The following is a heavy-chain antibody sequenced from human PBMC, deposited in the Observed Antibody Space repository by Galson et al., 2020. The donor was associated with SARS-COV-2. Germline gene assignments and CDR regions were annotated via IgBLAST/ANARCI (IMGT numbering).Heavy chain of an antibody. CDR1: GFTFSSYT. J-gene: IGHJ6*03. CDR2: ISRSSSTI. CDR3: ARAPDYYYYYMDV. Sequence: GESPKISCAASGFTFSSYTMNWFRQAPGQGPEWVSYISRSSSTIYYADSVKGRFTISRDNAKNSLYLQMNSLRAEDTAVYYCARAPDYYYYYMDVWGKGTTVTISS. V-gene: IGHV3-48*01.